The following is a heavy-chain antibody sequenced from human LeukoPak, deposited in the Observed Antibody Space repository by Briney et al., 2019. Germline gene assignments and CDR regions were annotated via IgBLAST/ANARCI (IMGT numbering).Heavy chain of an antibody. J-gene: IGHJ4*02. CDR1: XYG. Sequence: XYGXSWVRQAPGXGLXWVSAISGSGGSKYYADSVKGRFTISRDNSKXKLYLQMNSLRADDTAVYYXXXXXXXXXXXXXXXXYWGXGXXXXVSS. CDR2: ISGSGGSK. V-gene: IGHV3-23*01. CDR3: XXXXXXXXXXXXXXXY.